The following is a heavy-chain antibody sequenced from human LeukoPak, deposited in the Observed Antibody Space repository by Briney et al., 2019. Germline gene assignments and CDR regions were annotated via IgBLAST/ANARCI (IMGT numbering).Heavy chain of an antibody. D-gene: IGHD6-13*01. V-gene: IGHV4-39*01. Sequence: SETLSLTCTVSGGSISNSYYYWGWTRQPPGEALEWIGSIYYSGTTYYKPSLKSRVTISVDTSKNQFSLRLSSVTAADTAVYYCARETQGGSSWYWGRGTLVIVSS. CDR2: IYYSGTT. CDR3: ARETQGGSSWY. CDR1: GGSISNSYYY. J-gene: IGHJ4*02.